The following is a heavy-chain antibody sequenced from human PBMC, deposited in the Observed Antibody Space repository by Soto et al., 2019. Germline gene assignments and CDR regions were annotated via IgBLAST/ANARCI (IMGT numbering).Heavy chain of an antibody. CDR2: ISGSGGST. CDR3: AKDSSSWYWVDY. J-gene: IGHJ4*02. V-gene: IGHV3-23*01. D-gene: IGHD6-13*01. CDR1: GFTFSSYA. Sequence: PGGSLRLSCAASGFTFSSYAMSWVRQAPGKGLEWVSAISGSGGSTYYADSVKGRFTISRDNPKNTLYLQMNSLRAEDTAVYYCAKDSSSWYWVDYWGQGTLVTVSS.